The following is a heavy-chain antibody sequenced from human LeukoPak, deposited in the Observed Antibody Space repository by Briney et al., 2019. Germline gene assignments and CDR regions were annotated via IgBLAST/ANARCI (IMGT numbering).Heavy chain of an antibody. Sequence: SETLSLACTVSGASVSSASYWSWIRQPPGKGVEWIAHIYNGVNTNYNPSLKSRVTISVDTSKNQFSLRLNSVTAADTAVYYCARSRAFNSGAFDPWGQGSLVTVSS. J-gene: IGHJ5*02. CDR1: GASVSSASY. CDR2: IYNGVNT. CDR3: ARSRAFNSGAFDP. V-gene: IGHV4-61*01. D-gene: IGHD1-26*01.